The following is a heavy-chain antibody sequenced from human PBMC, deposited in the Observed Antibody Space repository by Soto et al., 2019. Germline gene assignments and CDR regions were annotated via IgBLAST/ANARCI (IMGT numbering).Heavy chain of an antibody. CDR3: ARARDGYNYYYYYGMDV. Sequence: EVQLVESGGGLVQPGGSLRLSCAASGFTFSSYSMNWVRQAPGKGLEWVSYISSSSSTIYYADSVKGRFTISRDNAKKSLYLQMNSLRAEDTAVYYCARARDGYNYYYYYGMDVWGQGTTVTVSS. CDR2: ISSSSSTI. D-gene: IGHD5-12*01. CDR1: GFTFSSYS. V-gene: IGHV3-48*01. J-gene: IGHJ6*02.